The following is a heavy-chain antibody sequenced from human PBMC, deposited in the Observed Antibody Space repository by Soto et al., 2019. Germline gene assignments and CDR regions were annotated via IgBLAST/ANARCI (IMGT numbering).Heavy chain of an antibody. J-gene: IGHJ3*02. D-gene: IGHD3-22*01. CDR1: GFMFTNHG. CDR2: IYSGGST. CDR3: ARGKGEGFTMIVYDAFDI. V-gene: IGHV3-66*01. Sequence: PGGSLRLSCAASGFMFTNHGMHWVRQAPGKGLEWVSVIYSGGSTYYADSVKGRFTISRDNSKNTLYLQMNSLRAEDTAVYYCARGKGEGFTMIVYDAFDIWGQGTMVTVSS.